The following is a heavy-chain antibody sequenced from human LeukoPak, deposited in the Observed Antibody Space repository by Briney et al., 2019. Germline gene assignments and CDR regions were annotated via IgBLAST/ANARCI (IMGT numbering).Heavy chain of an antibody. J-gene: IGHJ5*02. Sequence: GASLQISSKGSGYSFTSYWIGWVRQILVKRLQWLCILHPADSDTRYSPSFQGEVTISADKSISTAYLQWSSLKASDTAMYYGARHEPNYDFWSGYSSHNWFDPWGQGTLVTVSS. CDR3: ARHEPNYDFWSGYSSHNWFDP. D-gene: IGHD3-3*01. CDR2: LHPADSDT. V-gene: IGHV5-51*01. CDR1: GYSFTSYW.